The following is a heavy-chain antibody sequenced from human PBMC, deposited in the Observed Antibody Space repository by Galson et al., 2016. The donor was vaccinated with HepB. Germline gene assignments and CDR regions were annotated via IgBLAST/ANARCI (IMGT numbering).Heavy chain of an antibody. CDR2: ISHRGGT. D-gene: IGHD3-22*01. CDR3: ARVTYFYESSGLRFYFNS. CDR1: GGSFSGYS. J-gene: IGHJ4*02. Sequence: SETLSLTCAVYGGSFSGYSWSRIRQPPGKGLEWIGEISHRGGTNYKPSLKSRVTISLDTSESHFSLKLSSVTAADTAVYYCARVTYFYESSGLRFYFNSWGQGTQVTVSS. V-gene: IGHV4-34*01.